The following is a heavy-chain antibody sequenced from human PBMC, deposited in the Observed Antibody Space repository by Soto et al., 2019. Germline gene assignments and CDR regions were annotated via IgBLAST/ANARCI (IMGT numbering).Heavy chain of an antibody. Sequence: PGGSLRLSCAGSGFSFGSYEMHWVRQAPGKGLEWVTFTSYDGSINYYADSVKGRFTMSRDNSKNLLYLQMNSLRTEDTAVYYCVRRSTVSYYVVDAWGQGTTVTVSS. V-gene: IGHV3-30*04. CDR2: TSYDGSIN. D-gene: IGHD4-17*01. CDR1: GFSFGSYE. J-gene: IGHJ6*02. CDR3: VRRSTVSYYVVDA.